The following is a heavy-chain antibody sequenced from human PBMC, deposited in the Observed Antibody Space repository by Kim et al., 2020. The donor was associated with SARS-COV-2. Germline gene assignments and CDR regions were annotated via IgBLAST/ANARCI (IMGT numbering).Heavy chain of an antibody. V-gene: IGHV1-2*02. CDR3: ARVAYYYDSSGPEDDAFDI. J-gene: IGHJ3*02. Sequence: ASVKVSCKASGYTFTGYYMHWVRQAPGQGLEWMGWINPNSGGTNYAQKFQGRVTMTRDTSISTAYMELSRLRSDDTAVYYCARVAYYYDSSGPEDDAFDIWGQGTMVTVSS. CDR1: GYTFTGYY. D-gene: IGHD3-22*01. CDR2: INPNSGGT.